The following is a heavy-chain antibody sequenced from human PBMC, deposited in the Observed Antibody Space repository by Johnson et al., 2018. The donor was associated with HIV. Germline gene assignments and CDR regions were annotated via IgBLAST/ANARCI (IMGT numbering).Heavy chain of an antibody. J-gene: IGHJ3*02. CDR2: ISYDGSNK. D-gene: IGHD5-24*01. Sequence: QVQLVESGGGVVQPGRSLRLSCAASGFTFSSYAMHWVRQAPGKGLEWVAVISYDGSNKYYADSVKGRFTISRDNAKNSLYLQMTSLRTEDTAVYYCARVSLYGSDAFDIWGQGTVVTVSS. CDR3: ARVSLYGSDAFDI. V-gene: IGHV3-30*04. CDR1: GFTFSSYA.